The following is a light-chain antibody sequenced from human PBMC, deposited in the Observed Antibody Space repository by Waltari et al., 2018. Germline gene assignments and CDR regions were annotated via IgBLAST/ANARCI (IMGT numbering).Light chain of an antibody. V-gene: IGLV2-14*01. Sequence: QSALTQPASVSGSPGQSITISCTGTSSDVGAYKYVSWYQQYPGKAPKLMIYEVSNRPSGVSNRFSGSKSGNTASLTISGLQAEDEADFYCCSYTSSSTPVVGGGTKLTVL. CDR3: CSYTSSSTPV. CDR1: SSDVGAYKY. CDR2: EVS. J-gene: IGLJ2*01.